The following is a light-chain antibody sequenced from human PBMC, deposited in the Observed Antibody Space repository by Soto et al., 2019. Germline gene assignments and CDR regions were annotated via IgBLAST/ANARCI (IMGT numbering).Light chain of an antibody. CDR2: GAS. CDR3: QQYHKWPPLT. Sequence: DIMMTQSPATLSVSPGESATLSCRASQTVSSNLAWYQQKPGQAPRLLIYGASTRAPGIPARFSGSGSGTEFTLTISSLQSEDFAVYYCQQYHKWPPLTFGQGTRLEIK. J-gene: IGKJ5*01. V-gene: IGKV3D-15*01. CDR1: QTVSSN.